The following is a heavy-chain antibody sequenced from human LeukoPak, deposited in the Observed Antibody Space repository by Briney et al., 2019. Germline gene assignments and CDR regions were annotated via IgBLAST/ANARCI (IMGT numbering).Heavy chain of an antibody. V-gene: IGHV3-7*02. Sequence: PGGSLRLSCVASEFAFSNHWMSWVRQASGRGLEWVANIKQDGSEKYYVDSVKGRFTISRDNAKNSLYLQMNSLRAEDTAVYYCTGAFGWGQGTMVTVSS. CDR2: IKQDGSEK. J-gene: IGHJ3*01. CDR1: EFAFSNHW. D-gene: IGHD2-8*02. CDR3: TGAFG.